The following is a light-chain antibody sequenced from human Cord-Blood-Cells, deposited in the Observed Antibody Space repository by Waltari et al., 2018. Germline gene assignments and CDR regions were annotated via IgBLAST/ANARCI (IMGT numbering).Light chain of an antibody. V-gene: IGLV2-23*01. CDR2: EGS. CDR3: CSYAGSSYV. J-gene: IGLJ1*01. Sequence: QSALTQPASVSGSPGQSITISCPGTSSDVGGYNLVSWYQQHPGKAPKLMIYEGSKRPSGVSNRFSGSKSGNTASLTISGLQAEDEADYYCCSYAGSSYVFGTGTKVTVL. CDR1: SSDVGGYNL.